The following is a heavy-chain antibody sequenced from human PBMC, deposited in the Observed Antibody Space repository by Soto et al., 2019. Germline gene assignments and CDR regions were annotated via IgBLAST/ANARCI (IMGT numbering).Heavy chain of an antibody. CDR1: GYTFTSYY. V-gene: IGHV1-46*03. J-gene: IGHJ4*02. D-gene: IGHD2-15*01. CDR3: ARGYFSGGSCFDYYFDY. CDR2: INPSGGST. Sequence: QVQLVQSGAEVKKPGASVKVSCKASGYTFTSYYMHWVRQAPGQGLEWMGIINPSGGSTSYAQKFQGRVTMTRDTSTITVYMELSSLRSEDTAVYYCARGYFSGGSCFDYYFDYWGQGTLVTVSS.